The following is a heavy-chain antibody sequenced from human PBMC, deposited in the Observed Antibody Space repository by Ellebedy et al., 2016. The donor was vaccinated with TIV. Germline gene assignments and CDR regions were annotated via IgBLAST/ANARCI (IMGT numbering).Heavy chain of an antibody. D-gene: IGHD2-15*01. J-gene: IGHJ4*02. Sequence: GESLKISXSASGFTFSSYAMSWVRQAPGKGLEWVSAISGSGGSTYYADSVKGRFTISRDNSKNTLYLQMNSLRAEDTAVYYCAKGEVVVVAATLYYFDDWGQGTLVTVSS. CDR3: AKGEVVVVAATLYYFDD. CDR2: ISGSGGST. CDR1: GFTFSSYA. V-gene: IGHV3-23*01.